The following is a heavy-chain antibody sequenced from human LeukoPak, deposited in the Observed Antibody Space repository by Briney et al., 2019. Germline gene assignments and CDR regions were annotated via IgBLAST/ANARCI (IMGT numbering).Heavy chain of an antibody. CDR3: ARDCAYYDSSGYYSSDYYYGMDV. CDR2: IIPIFGTA. J-gene: IGHJ6*02. D-gene: IGHD3-22*01. V-gene: IGHV1-69*13. CDR1: GGTFSSYA. Sequence: SVKVSCKASGGTFSSYAISWVRQAPGQGLEWMGGIIPIFGTANYAQKFQGRVTITADESTSTAYMELSSLRSEDTAVYYCARDCAYYDSSGYYSSDYYYGMDVWGQGTTVTVSS.